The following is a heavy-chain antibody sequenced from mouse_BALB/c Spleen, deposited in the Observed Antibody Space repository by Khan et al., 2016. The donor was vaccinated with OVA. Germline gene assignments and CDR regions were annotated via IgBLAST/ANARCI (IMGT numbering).Heavy chain of an antibody. CDR3: VRGGITTGYFDY. Sequence: VQLQQSGTELARPGASVKLSCKASGYTFTSYWMQWVKQRPGQGLEWIGAIYPGDGNTRYTQKFKGKATLPADKSSSTAYMQLSSLASEDSAVYFCVRGGITTGYFDYWGQGTTLTVSS. J-gene: IGHJ2*01. CDR2: IYPGDGNT. CDR1: GYTFTSYW. D-gene: IGHD1-1*01. V-gene: IGHV1-87*01.